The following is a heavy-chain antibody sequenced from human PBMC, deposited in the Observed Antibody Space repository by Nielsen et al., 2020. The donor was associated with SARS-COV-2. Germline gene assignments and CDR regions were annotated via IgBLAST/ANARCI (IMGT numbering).Heavy chain of an antibody. CDR2: INTSDGST. D-gene: IGHD6-13*01. J-gene: IGHJ6*03. CDR3: ATPPDRYSSKFYYYYMDV. CDR1: GYTFTNYY. Sequence: ASVKVSCKASGYTFTNYYMHWVRQAPGQGLEWMGIINTSDGSTNYAQKFQGRVTITADESTSTAYMELSSLKSEDTAVYYCATPPDRYSSKFYYYYMDVWGKGTTVTVSS. V-gene: IGHV1-46*01.